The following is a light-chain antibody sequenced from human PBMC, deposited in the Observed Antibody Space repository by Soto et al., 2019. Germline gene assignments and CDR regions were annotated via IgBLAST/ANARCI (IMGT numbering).Light chain of an antibody. Sequence: DIQMTQSPSTLSASVGDRVTITCRASRSISSWLAWYQQKPGKAPKVLIYKASSLESGVPSRLNGSGPGTEFTLTISSLQPDDFATYYCQQYNSYSGTFGQGTKVEIK. CDR1: RSISSW. CDR2: KAS. J-gene: IGKJ2*01. V-gene: IGKV1-5*03. CDR3: QQYNSYSGT.